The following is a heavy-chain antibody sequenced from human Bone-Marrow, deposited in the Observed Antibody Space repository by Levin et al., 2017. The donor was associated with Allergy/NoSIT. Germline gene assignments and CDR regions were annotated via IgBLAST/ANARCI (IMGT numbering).Heavy chain of an antibody. CDR2: ILNDGSNT. CDR3: AKGLYDILTGYYHGDC. CDR1: EFTFSGYG. J-gene: IGHJ4*02. Sequence: GGSLRLSCAASEFTFSGYGMHWVRQTPGKGLEWVAAILNDGSNTYYADSVKGRFTISRDNSKNTLYLQMNNLRPEDTAVYYCAKGLYDILTGYYHGDCWGQGTLVTVSS. D-gene: IGHD3-9*01. V-gene: IGHV3-30*18.